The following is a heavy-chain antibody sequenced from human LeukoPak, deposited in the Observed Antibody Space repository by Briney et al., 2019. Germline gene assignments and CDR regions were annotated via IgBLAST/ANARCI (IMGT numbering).Heavy chain of an antibody. D-gene: IGHD5-18*01. CDR2: ISSSSYI. CDR1: GFTFSSYS. J-gene: IGHJ4*02. V-gene: IGHV3-21*01. CDR3: ARDRHTIGYSYGSFDY. Sequence: GGSLRLSCAASGFTFSSYSMNWVRQAPGKGLEWVSSISSSSYIYYADSVKGRFTISRDNAKNSLDLQMNSLRAEDTAVYYCARDRHTIGYSYGSFDYWGQGTLVTVSS.